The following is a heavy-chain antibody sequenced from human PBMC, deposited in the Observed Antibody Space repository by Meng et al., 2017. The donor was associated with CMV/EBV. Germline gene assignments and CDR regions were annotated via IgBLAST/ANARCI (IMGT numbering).Heavy chain of an antibody. CDR3: AHRGRIAAAGTDWFDP. CDR2: IYWDDDK. D-gene: IGHD6-13*01. Sequence: ITLKEYGSKLVKPTQTLTLTCTFSGFSLSTSGVGVGWIRQPPGKALEWLALIYWDDDKRYSPSLKSRLTITKDTSKNQVVLTMTNMDPVDTATYYCAHRGRIAAAGTDWFDPWGQGTLVTVSS. J-gene: IGHJ5*02. V-gene: IGHV2-5*02. CDR1: GFSLSTSGVG.